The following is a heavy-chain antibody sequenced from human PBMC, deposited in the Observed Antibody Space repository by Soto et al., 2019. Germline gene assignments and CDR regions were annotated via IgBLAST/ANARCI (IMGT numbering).Heavy chain of an antibody. CDR3: AKLRYFDRSSYTWFED. D-gene: IGHD3-9*01. CDR1: GFTFSDYW. V-gene: IGHV3-74*01. CDR2: INSNGRTI. Sequence: GGSLRLSCAASGFTFSDYWMHWVRQAPGKGLMWVSRINSNGRTISYADSVKGRFTISRDNAKNTVYLQMNSLRVEDTAVYYCAKLRYFDRSSYTWFEDWGQGT. J-gene: IGHJ5*02.